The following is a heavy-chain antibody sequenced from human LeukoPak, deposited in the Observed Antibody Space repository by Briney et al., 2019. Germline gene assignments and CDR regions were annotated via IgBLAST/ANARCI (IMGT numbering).Heavy chain of an antibody. CDR2: IYYSGST. V-gene: IGHV4-31*03. CDR1: GGSISSGGYY. Sequence: SETLSLTCTVSGGSISSGGYYWSWIRQHPGKGLEWIGYIYYSGSTYYNPSLKSRVTISVDTSKNQFSLKLSSVTAADTAVYYCARDSDYGDYVAFDIWGQGTMVTVSS. CDR3: ARDSDYGDYVAFDI. J-gene: IGHJ3*02. D-gene: IGHD4-17*01.